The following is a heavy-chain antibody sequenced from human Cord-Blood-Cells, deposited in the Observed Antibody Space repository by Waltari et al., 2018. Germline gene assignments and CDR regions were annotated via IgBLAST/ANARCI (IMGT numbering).Heavy chain of an antibody. Sequence: QVQLQESGPGLVKPSETLSLTCAVSGYSISSGYYWGWIRQSPGKGLEWIGSIYHSGGTYYNPSLKSRVTISVDTSKNQFSLKLSSVTAADTAVYYCARYYDFWSGYYYYYYYGMDVWGQGTTVTVSS. CDR2: IYHSGGT. D-gene: IGHD3-3*01. J-gene: IGHJ6*02. CDR1: GYSISSGYY. CDR3: ARYYDFWSGYYYYYYYGMDV. V-gene: IGHV4-38-2*01.